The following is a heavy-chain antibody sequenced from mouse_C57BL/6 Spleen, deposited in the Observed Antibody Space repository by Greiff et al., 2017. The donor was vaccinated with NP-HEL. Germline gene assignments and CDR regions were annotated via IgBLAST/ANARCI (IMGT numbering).Heavy chain of an antibody. CDR1: GYTFTSYD. D-gene: IGHD4-1*01. Sequence: QVQLQQSGPELVKPGASVKLSCKASGYTFTSYDINWVKQRPGQGLEWIGSIYPRAGSTNYNEKFKGKATLTVDTSSSTAYMELHSLTSEDSAVYFCARTNWDLERDYWGQGTTLTGSS. CDR3: ARTNWDLERDY. J-gene: IGHJ2*01. V-gene: IGHV1-85*01. CDR2: IYPRAGST.